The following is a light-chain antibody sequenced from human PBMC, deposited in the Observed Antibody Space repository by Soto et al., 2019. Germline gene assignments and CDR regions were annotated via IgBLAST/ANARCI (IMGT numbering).Light chain of an antibody. CDR1: SSNIGSNY. CDR3: SSWDGSLSGYV. J-gene: IGLJ1*01. CDR2: NNN. Sequence: QSVLTQPPSASGTPGQGVTISCSGSSSNIGSNYVYWYQQLPGTAPKLLIYNNNQRPSGVPDRFSASKSGTSASLAIRGLRSDDEADYYCSSWDGSLSGYVLGAGTKVTV. V-gene: IGLV1-47*02.